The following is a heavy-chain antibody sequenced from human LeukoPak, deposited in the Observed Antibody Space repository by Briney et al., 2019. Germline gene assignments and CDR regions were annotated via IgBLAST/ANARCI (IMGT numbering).Heavy chain of an antibody. D-gene: IGHD3-3*01. CDR1: GVSFSDYY. CDR3: ARDLERVPGPTLGY. Sequence: SETLSLTCAVYGVSFSDYYWGWVRQPPGKGLEWIGEIDHSRSTYYNPSLKGRVTISVDTSKSQFSLKLSSVTAADTAVYYCARDLERVPGPTLGYWGQGTLVTVSS. V-gene: IGHV4-34*01. CDR2: IDHSRST. J-gene: IGHJ4*02.